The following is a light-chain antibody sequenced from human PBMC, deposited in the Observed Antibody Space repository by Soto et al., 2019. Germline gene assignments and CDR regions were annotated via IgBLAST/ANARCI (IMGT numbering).Light chain of an antibody. J-gene: IGKJ5*01. CDR2: GAS. Sequence: EIVLTQFPGTLPLSPGERATLSCRASQSVTSSSLAWYQQKVGRAPRVLVYGASSRATGIPDRFSGSGSGTDFTLTITRLEPEDFAVYYCQQYGSSPRTFGQGTRLEI. CDR3: QQYGSSPRT. V-gene: IGKV3-20*01. CDR1: QSVTSSS.